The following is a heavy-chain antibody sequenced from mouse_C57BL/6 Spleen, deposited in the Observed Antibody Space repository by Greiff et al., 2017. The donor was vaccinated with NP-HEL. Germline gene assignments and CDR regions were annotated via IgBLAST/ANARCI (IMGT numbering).Heavy chain of an antibody. CDR2: IWSGGST. Sequence: QVQLQQSGPGLVQPSQSLSITCTVSGFSLTSYGVHWVRQSPGKGLEWLGVIWSGGSTDYKAAFISRLSSSNDNSKSQVFFKMNSLQADETAIYYSARSDGYYGDWFAYWGQGTLVTVSA. V-gene: IGHV2-2*01. CDR3: ARSDGYYGDWFAY. J-gene: IGHJ3*01. CDR1: GFSLTSYG. D-gene: IGHD2-3*01.